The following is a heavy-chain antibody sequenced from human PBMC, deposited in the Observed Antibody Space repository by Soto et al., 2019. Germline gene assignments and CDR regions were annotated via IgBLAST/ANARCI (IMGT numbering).Heavy chain of an antibody. CDR1: GGSITGYY. Sequence: SETLSLTCTVSGGSITGYYWSWIRQPPGKGLEWIGYIYYTGSTDHNPSLKSRVTISLDTSKNQVSLQLTSVTAADTALYYCARGHPRGRYFDWLIFPLGYWGRGAQVTVSS. CDR3: ARGHPRGRYFDWLIFPLGY. CDR2: IYYTGST. V-gene: IGHV4-59*01. D-gene: IGHD3-9*01. J-gene: IGHJ4*02.